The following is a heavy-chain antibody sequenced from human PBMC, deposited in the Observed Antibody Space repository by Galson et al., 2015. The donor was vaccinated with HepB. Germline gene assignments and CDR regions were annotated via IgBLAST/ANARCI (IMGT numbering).Heavy chain of an antibody. CDR2: VNTGNSNT. V-gene: IGHV1-3*04. Sequence: SVKVSCKASGYFLNIYNIHWVRKAPGQNLEWMGWVNTGNSNTKYSEKFQDRVTLTWDTSTTTAYMELSSLEFEDTAVYYCARGGQWPQFYYFDYWGRGTLVTVSS. CDR3: ARGGQWPQFYYFDY. CDR1: GYFLNIYN. J-gene: IGHJ4*02. D-gene: IGHD5-24*01.